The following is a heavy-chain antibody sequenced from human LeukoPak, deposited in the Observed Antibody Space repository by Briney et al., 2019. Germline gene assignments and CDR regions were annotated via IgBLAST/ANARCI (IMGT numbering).Heavy chain of an antibody. J-gene: IGHJ5*02. V-gene: IGHV3-23*01. Sequence: GGSLRLSCAASGFTFSSYAMSWVRQAPVKGLEWVSGISGSGGSTNYADSVKGRFTIARDNSKNTLYLQMNSLRAEDTAVYYCARGGFELTTWGQGTLVTVSS. CDR1: GFTFSSYA. D-gene: IGHD3-10*01. CDR2: ISGSGGST. CDR3: ARGGFELTT.